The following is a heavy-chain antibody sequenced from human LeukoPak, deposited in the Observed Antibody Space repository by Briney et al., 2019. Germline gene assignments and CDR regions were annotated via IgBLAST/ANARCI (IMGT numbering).Heavy chain of an antibody. CDR3: ARRIVLMVYASYDWFDP. D-gene: IGHD2-8*01. Sequence: GGSLRLSCAASGFTFSSYWMSWVRQAPGKGLEWVANIKQGGSEKYYVDSVKGRFTISRDNAKNSLYLQMNSLRAEDTAVYYCARRIVLMVYASYDWFDPWGQGTLVTVSS. J-gene: IGHJ5*02. CDR1: GFTFSSYW. CDR2: IKQGGSEK. V-gene: IGHV3-7*03.